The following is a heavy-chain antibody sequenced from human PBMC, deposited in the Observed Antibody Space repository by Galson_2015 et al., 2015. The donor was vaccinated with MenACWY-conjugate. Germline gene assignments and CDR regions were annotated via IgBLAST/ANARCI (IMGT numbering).Heavy chain of an antibody. CDR2: IKHDGSGK. V-gene: IGHV3-7*01. J-gene: IGHJ3*01. CDR1: GFTFSNSW. CDR3: ARAKEQWLSKTFDV. Sequence: SLRLSCATSGFTFSNSWMGWVRQAPGKGLEWVANIKHDGSGKFYVDSVKGRFIISRDNAKNSLYLQMDSLRAEDTAVYFCARAKEQWLSKTFDVLGQGTLVTVSS. D-gene: IGHD6-19*01.